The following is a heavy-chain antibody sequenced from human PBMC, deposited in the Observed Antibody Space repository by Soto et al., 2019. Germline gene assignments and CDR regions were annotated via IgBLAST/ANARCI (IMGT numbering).Heavy chain of an antibody. V-gene: IGHV3-21*01. CDR3: ARATRDDFWSGYYPPRFDP. Sequence: GGSLRLSCAASGFTFSSYSMNWVRQAPGKGLEWVSSISSSSSYIYYADSVKGRFTISRDNAKNSLYLQMNSLRAEDTAVYYCARATRDDFWSGYYPPRFDPWGQGTLVTVSS. J-gene: IGHJ5*02. CDR1: GFTFSSYS. CDR2: ISSSSSYI. D-gene: IGHD3-3*01.